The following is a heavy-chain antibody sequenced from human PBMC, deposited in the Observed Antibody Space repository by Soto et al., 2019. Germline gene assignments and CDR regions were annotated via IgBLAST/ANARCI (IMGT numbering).Heavy chain of an antibody. CDR1: GYTLTELS. J-gene: IGHJ3*02. CDR2: FDPEDGET. D-gene: IGHD6-6*01. Sequence: ASVKVSCKVSGYTLTELSMHWVRQAPGKGLEWMGGFDPEDGETIYAQKFQGRVAMTEDTSTDTAYMELSSLRSEDTAVYYCATRAARRVNAFDIWGQGTMVTVSS. V-gene: IGHV1-24*01. CDR3: ATRAARRVNAFDI.